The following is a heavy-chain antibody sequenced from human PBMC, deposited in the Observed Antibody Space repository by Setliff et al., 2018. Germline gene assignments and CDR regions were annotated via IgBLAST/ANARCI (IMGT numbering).Heavy chain of an antibody. J-gene: IGHJ4*02. D-gene: IGHD6-19*01. V-gene: IGHV4-39*07. CDR2: IYDSGSS. Sequence: SETLSLTCTVSGGSVSNSGFFWGWLRQAPGKGLEWIGNIYDSGSSNYNASLKSRLIITRDTSKNQFSLKLSSVTAADTAVYYCARGRAGHSGHWGQGTLVTVSS. CDR3: ARGRAGHSGH. CDR1: GGSVSNSGFF.